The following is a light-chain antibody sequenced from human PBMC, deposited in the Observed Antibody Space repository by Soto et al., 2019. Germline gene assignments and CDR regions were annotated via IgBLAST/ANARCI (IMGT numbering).Light chain of an antibody. CDR2: AAS. V-gene: IGKV1-39*01. CDR1: QSISSY. Sequence: DNQMTQSPSSLSASVGDRVTITCRASQSISSYLYWYQQKPGNAPKLLLYAASSLQSGVLSRFSGGGAGRDFTLTIISLQADDFATYYCQQRYSTPPTFGQGTRLEIK. J-gene: IGKJ5*01. CDR3: QQRYSTPPT.